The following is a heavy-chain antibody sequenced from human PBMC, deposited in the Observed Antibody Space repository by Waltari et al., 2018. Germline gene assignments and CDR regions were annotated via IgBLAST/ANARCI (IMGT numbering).Heavy chain of an antibody. J-gene: IGHJ6*02. D-gene: IGHD1-26*01. Sequence: QVQLQESGPGLVKPSETLSLTCAVSGYSISSGYYWGWIRQPPGKGLEWSGSIYHSGSTYYNPSLKSRVTISVDTSKNQFALKLSSVTAADTAVYYCAVGAEDGMDVWGQGTTVTVSS. CDR2: IYHSGST. CDR3: AVGAEDGMDV. CDR1: GYSISSGYY. V-gene: IGHV4-38-2*01.